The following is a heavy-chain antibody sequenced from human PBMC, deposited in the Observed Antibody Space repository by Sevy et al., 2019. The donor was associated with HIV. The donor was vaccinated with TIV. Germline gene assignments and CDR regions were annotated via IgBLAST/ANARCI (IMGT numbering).Heavy chain of an antibody. CDR2: ISQTYDGSKK. V-gene: IGHV3-30-3*01. CDR3: ARDNSGYVFFDY. J-gene: IGHJ4*02. D-gene: IGHD5-12*01. CDR1: GFTFGSYT. Sequence: GGSLRLSCAASGFTFGSYTLHWVRQAPGKGLEWVALISQTYDGSKKYYIDSVQGRFTISRDNSKNTLYLQMDSLRPEDTAIYYCARDNSGYVFFDYWGQGTLVTVSS.